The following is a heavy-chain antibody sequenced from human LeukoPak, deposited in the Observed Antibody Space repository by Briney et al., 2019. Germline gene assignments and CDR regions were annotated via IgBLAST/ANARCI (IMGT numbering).Heavy chain of an antibody. J-gene: IGHJ4*02. CDR1: GGSISSYY. CDR3: ARLGRRRRVDY. CDR2: IYYSGST. D-gene: IGHD6-6*01. Sequence: PSETLSLTCTVSGGSISSYYWSWIRQPPGKGLEWIGYIYYSGSTNYNPSLKSRVTISVDTSKNQFSLKLSSVTAADTAVYYCARLGRRRRVDYWGQGTLVTVSS. V-gene: IGHV4-59*08.